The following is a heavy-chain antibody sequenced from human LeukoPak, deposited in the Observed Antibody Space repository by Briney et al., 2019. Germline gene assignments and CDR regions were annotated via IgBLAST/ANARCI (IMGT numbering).Heavy chain of an antibody. CDR2: INHSGST. Sequence: SETLSLTCSVSGDSITGYYWGWIRQPPGKGLEWIGEINHSGSTNYNPSPKSRVTISVDTSKNQFSLKLSPVTAADTAVYYCARGPRPLLIGYSSSWYIGSFDYWGQGTLVTVSS. J-gene: IGHJ4*02. D-gene: IGHD6-13*01. CDR1: GDSITGYY. V-gene: IGHV4-34*01. CDR3: ARGPRPLLIGYSSSWYIGSFDY.